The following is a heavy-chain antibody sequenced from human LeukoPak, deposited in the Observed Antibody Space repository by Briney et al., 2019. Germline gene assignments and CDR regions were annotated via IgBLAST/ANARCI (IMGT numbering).Heavy chain of an antibody. CDR1: GFTFDDFA. V-gene: IGHV3-9*01. Sequence: GRSLRLSCTASGFTFDDFAIHWVRHAPGKGLEWVAGISWNSGIIVYVDSVKGRFTISRDNAKNSLYLQMNSLRGEDTAVYYCAKDSYYYDSSGYSDWGQGTLVTVSS. CDR3: AKDSYYYDSSGYSD. CDR2: ISWNSGII. J-gene: IGHJ4*02. D-gene: IGHD3-22*01.